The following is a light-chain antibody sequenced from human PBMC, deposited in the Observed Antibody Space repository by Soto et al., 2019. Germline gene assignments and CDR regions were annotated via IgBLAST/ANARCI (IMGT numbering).Light chain of an antibody. Sequence: EIVLTQSPGTLSLSPGERATLSCRASQSVSTNYLAWYQRKPSQAPRLLIYGASSRATDIPNRFSGSGSGKDFTLTITRLKAEDFAVYYCQQYGSSPPTFGQGTKVEIK. CDR2: GAS. V-gene: IGKV3-20*01. CDR1: QSVSTNY. J-gene: IGKJ1*01. CDR3: QQYGSSPPT.